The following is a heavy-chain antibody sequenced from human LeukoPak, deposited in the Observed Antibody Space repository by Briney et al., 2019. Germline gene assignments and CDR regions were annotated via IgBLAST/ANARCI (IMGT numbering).Heavy chain of an antibody. Sequence: GGSLRLSCVDSGFTFSTYAMHWVRQAPGKGLEWVAVISYDGSNNYYADSVKGRFTISRDNSKNTLFLQMNSLRAEDTAVYYCARDRWTTVTTAPFYWGQGTLVTVSS. V-gene: IGHV3-30-3*01. D-gene: IGHD4-17*01. CDR3: ARDRWTTVTTAPFY. CDR1: GFTFSTYA. CDR2: ISYDGSNN. J-gene: IGHJ4*02.